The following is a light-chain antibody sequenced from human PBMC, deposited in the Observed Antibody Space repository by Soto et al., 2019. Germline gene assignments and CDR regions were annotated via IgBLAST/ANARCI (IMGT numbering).Light chain of an antibody. J-gene: IGLJ3*02. CDR1: SSNIGAGYD. CDR2: GNS. V-gene: IGLV1-40*01. CDR3: QSYDSSLSGWV. Sequence: QSVLTQPPSVSGAPGQRVTISCTGSSSNIGAGYDVHWYQQLPGTAPKLLIYGNSNRPSGVPDRFSGSKSGTSASLAITGLQXEXXXDYXCQSYDSSLSGWVFGGGTKLTVL.